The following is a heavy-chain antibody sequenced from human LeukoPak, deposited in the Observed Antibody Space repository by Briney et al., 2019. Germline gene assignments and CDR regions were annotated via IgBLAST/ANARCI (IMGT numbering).Heavy chain of an antibody. J-gene: IGHJ4*02. V-gene: IGHV3-21*01. CDR1: GFTFSSYS. CDR3: ARGYCSGGSCYFNTFDY. Sequence: PGGSLRLSCAASGFTFSSYSMNWVRQAPGKGLEWVSSISSSSSYIYYADSVKGQFTISRDNAKNSLYLQMNSLRAEDTAVYYCARGYCSGGSCYFNTFDYWGQGTLVTVSS. D-gene: IGHD2-15*01. CDR2: ISSSSSYI.